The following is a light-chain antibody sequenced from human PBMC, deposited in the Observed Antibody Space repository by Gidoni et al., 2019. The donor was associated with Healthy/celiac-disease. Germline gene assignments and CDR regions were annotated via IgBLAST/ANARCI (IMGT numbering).Light chain of an antibody. CDR2: GAS. J-gene: IGKJ2*01. V-gene: IGKV3-20*01. CDR3: QPYGRSPYT. CDR1: QSVRSSY. Sequence: VLTQSPGTLALSPGERATLSCRASQSVRSSYLAWYQQNPGQAPRLLLYGASSRATGIPDMFSGSGSGTDFTLTISRLEPEDFAVYYCQPYGRSPYTFGQGPKLEIK.